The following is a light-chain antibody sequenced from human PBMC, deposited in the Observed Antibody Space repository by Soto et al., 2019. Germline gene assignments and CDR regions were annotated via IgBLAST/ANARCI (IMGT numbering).Light chain of an antibody. J-gene: IGKJ5*01. Sequence: EIVMTQSPATLSVSPGERATLSCRASQSVSSNLAWYQQKPGQAPRLLIYDASNRATGIPARFSGSGSGTDFTLTISSLEPEDFAVYYCQQRSNWITFGQGTRREIK. V-gene: IGKV3-11*01. CDR1: QSVSSN. CDR3: QQRSNWIT. CDR2: DAS.